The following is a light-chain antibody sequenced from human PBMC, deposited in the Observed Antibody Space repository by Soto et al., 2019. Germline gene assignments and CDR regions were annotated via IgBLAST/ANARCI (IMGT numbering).Light chain of an antibody. Sequence: IVLTQPPGTLFLSPGEIATLSCRASQRVISSYLAWFQQRPGRAPRLLIYLASKRATDVPDRFTGSGSGTDFALTTSRPAPEHFAVYYCQKYVTYPRTFGQGTTVAIK. J-gene: IGKJ1*01. CDR2: LAS. V-gene: IGKV3-20*01. CDR1: QRVISSY. CDR3: QKYVTYPRT.